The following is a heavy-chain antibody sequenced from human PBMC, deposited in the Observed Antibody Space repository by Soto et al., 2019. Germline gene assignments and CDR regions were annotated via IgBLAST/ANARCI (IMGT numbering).Heavy chain of an antibody. V-gene: IGHV6-1*01. CDR2: TYYTSKWNN. CDR1: GDSVSRSSAV. Sequence: SQTLSLPCAISGDSVSRSSAVWNWIRQSPSRGLEWLGRTYYTSKWNNYYAVSVKSRITINADTSKNQFSLQLSSVTPEDTALYYCARSVSGTGTEFDPWGQGTPVTVSS. CDR3: ARSVSGTGTEFDP. D-gene: IGHD6-19*01. J-gene: IGHJ5*02.